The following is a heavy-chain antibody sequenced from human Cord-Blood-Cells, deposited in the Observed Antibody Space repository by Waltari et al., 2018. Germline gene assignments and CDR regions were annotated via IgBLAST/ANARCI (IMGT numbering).Heavy chain of an antibody. J-gene: IGHJ4*02. CDR3: AREVGYYYDSSGYYYFDY. V-gene: IGHV1-69*01. CDR2: IIPIFGTT. D-gene: IGHD3-22*01. Sequence: QVQLVQSGAEVKKPGSSVKVSCKASGATFSSYAISWVRQAPGQGLEWMRGIIPIFGTTNYAQKFQGRVTITADESTSTAYMELSSLRSEDTAVYYCAREVGYYYDSSGYYYFDYWGQGTLVTVSS. CDR1: GATFSSYA.